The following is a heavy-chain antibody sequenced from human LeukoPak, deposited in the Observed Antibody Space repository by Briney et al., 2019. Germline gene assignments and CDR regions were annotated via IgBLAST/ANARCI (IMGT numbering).Heavy chain of an antibody. V-gene: IGHV3-30*02. D-gene: IGHD6-13*01. CDR3: ARDLSFLDIAAADYAFDI. J-gene: IGHJ3*02. Sequence: GGSLRLSCAASGFTFSSCGMHWVRQAPGKGLEWVAFIRYDGSNKYYADSVKGRFTISRDNAKNSLYLQMNSLRAEDTAVYYCARDLSFLDIAAADYAFDIWGQGTMVTVSS. CDR2: IRYDGSNK. CDR1: GFTFSSCG.